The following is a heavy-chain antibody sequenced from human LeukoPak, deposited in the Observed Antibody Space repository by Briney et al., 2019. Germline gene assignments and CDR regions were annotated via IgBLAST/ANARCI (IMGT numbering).Heavy chain of an antibody. CDR2: LNGESTLT. V-gene: IGHV3-23*01. CDR1: GFTFSNYA. Sequence: PGGSLRLSCAASGFTFSNYAMIWVRQAPGKGLECVSTLNGESTLTYYADSVKGRFTISRDNSKSTLFLQMNSLRADDTAVYHCVKDRETYYDPGGYYCIWLDPWGLGTLVTVSS. D-gene: IGHD3-22*01. CDR3: VKDRETYYDPGGYYCIWLDP. J-gene: IGHJ5*02.